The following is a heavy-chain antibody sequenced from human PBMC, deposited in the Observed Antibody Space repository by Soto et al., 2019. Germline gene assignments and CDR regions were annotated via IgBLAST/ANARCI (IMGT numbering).Heavy chain of an antibody. CDR1: GYTFTSYG. CDR2: ISAYFGKA. J-gene: IGHJ4*02. Sequence: SVKVSCKASGYTFTSYGISWVRQAPGQGLEWMGGISAYFGKANYAQKFQGRVTITADESTSTAYMELSSLRSEDTAVYYCARGGAVDWNYYYFDYWGQGTLVTVSS. CDR3: ARGGAVDWNYYYFDY. D-gene: IGHD1-7*01. V-gene: IGHV1-69*13.